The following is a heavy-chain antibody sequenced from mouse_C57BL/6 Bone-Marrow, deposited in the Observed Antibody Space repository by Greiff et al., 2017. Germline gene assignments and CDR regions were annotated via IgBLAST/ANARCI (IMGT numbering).Heavy chain of an antibody. CDR1: GFSFNTYA. D-gene: IGHD1-1*01. Sequence: EVKLVESGGGLVQPKGSLKLSCAASGFSFNTYAMNWVRQAPGKGLEWVARIRSKSNNYATYYADSVKDRFTISRDDSESMLYLQMNNLKTEDTAMYYCVRQRASSHYAMDYWGQGTSVTVSS. CDR3: VRQRASSHYAMDY. J-gene: IGHJ4*01. V-gene: IGHV10-1*01. CDR2: IRSKSNNYAT.